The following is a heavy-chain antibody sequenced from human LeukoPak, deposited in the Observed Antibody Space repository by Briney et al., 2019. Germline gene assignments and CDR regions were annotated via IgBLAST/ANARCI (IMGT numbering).Heavy chain of an antibody. CDR1: GFNFANHA. CDR3: VREDTPATANY. V-gene: IGHV3-23*01. Sequence: GGSLRLSCAASGFNFANHAMSWVRQTPGKGLEWVSAISGGGDITYYADSVTGRFTIPRDNSKDTLFLQMHSLRPGDTAVYYCVREDTPATANYWGQGTLVTISS. CDR2: ISGGGDIT. J-gene: IGHJ4*02. D-gene: IGHD2-21*02.